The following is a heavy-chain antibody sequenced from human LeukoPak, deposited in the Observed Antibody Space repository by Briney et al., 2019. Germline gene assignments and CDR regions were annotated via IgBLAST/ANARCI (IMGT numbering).Heavy chain of an antibody. Sequence: PGGSLRLSCAASGFTFSTYAMTWVRQAPGKGLEWVSSISPSGGSTYYADSVKGRFTISRDNSKNTLYLQMDSLRAEDTAIYYCAKRRDGYVLMWGQGTLVTVSS. V-gene: IGHV3-23*01. CDR3: AKRRDGYVLM. CDR2: ISPSGGST. D-gene: IGHD3-22*01. CDR1: GFTFSTYA. J-gene: IGHJ4*02.